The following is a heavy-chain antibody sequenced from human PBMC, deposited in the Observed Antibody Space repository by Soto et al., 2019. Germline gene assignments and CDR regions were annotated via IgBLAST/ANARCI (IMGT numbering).Heavy chain of an antibody. Sequence: GESLKISCAASGFTFSSYAMSWVRQAPGKGLEWVSAISGSGGSTYYADSVKGRFTISRDNSKNTLYLQMNSLRAEDTAVYYCAKDREPYYYDSRSWFDPWGQGTLVTVSS. CDR1: GFTFSSYA. J-gene: IGHJ5*02. D-gene: IGHD3-22*01. V-gene: IGHV3-23*01. CDR3: AKDREPYYYDSRSWFDP. CDR2: ISGSGGST.